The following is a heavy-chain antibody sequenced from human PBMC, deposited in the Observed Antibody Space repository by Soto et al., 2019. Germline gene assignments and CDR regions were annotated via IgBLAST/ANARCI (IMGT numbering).Heavy chain of an antibody. D-gene: IGHD1-26*01. CDR3: ANFYSGSYSTY. Sequence: GGSLRLSCAASGFTLSNYWMHWVRQAPGKGLVWVSRINSDGSTTNYADSVKGRFTISRDNAKNTLYLEMNSLRAEDTAVYYCANFYSGSYSTYWGQGTPVTVSS. V-gene: IGHV3-74*01. J-gene: IGHJ4*02. CDR2: INSDGSTT. CDR1: GFTLSNYW.